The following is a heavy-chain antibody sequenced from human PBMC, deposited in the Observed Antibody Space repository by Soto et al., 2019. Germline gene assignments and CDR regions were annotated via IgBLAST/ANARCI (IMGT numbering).Heavy chain of an antibody. V-gene: IGHV2-5*02. CDR2: IYWDDNE. D-gene: IGHD4-17*01. Sequence: QITLKESGPTLVKPTQTLTLTCTLSGFSPTTPGVHVGWIRRPPGKALEWLALIYWDDNEVYSPSLKNTLTIPKDTCKSQVVLTLATVDPVDTATSYRVYRDFGDYFFQFWGQGTLVNASS. J-gene: IGHJ4*02. CDR3: VYRDFGDYFFQF. CDR1: GFSPTTPGVH.